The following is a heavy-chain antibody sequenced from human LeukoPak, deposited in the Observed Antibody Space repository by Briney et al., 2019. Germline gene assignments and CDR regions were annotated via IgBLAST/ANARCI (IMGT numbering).Heavy chain of an antibody. Sequence: GGSLRLSCAASGFTFSSYTMSWDRQAPGRGLEWVSTITTSDGNTYYADSVKGRFTVSRDNSKNTLFLQMNSLRAEDTAVYYCAKDGGLWVSAHWGDSWGRGTLVTVSS. V-gene: IGHV3-23*01. J-gene: IGHJ4*02. CDR1: GFTFSSYT. D-gene: IGHD7-27*01. CDR3: AKDGGLWVSAHWGDS. CDR2: ITTSDGNT.